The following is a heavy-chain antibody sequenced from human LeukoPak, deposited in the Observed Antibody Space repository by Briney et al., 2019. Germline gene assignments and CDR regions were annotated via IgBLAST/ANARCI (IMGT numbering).Heavy chain of an antibody. V-gene: IGHV3-48*01. Sequence: GGSLRLSCAASGFTFSSYSMNWVRQAPGKGLEWISYFSSITTSVIRYADSVEGRFTISRDNAKNSLFLQMNSLRAEDTAVYYCARDWGFVVVTTIGYMDVWGKGTTVTVSS. J-gene: IGHJ6*03. D-gene: IGHD2-21*02. CDR2: FSSITTSVI. CDR1: GFTFSSYS. CDR3: ARDWGFVVVTTIGYMDV.